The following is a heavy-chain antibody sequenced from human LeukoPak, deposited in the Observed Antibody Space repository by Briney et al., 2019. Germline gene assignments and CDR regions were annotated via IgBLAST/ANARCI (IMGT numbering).Heavy chain of an antibody. CDR2: IFPADSDT. V-gene: IGHV5-51*01. CDR3: ARRPAFYFDY. D-gene: IGHD6-6*01. Sequence: GESLKIPCQISGYIFTTYWVAWGRQMPGQGLEWMGVIFPADSDTKYSPSLQGQVTFSVDKSISTAYLQWNSLKASDTAIYYCARRPAFYFDYWGQGTLVTVSS. J-gene: IGHJ4*02. CDR1: GYIFTTYW.